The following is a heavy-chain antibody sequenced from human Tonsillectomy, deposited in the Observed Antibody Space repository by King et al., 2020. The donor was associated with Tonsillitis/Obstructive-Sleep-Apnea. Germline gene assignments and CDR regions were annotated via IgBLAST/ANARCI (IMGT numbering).Heavy chain of an antibody. D-gene: IGHD3-10*01. V-gene: IGHV2-5*02. CDR2: SYLDADK. CDR3: AHRLRFGDFDAFDI. J-gene: IGHJ3*02. Sequence: ITLKESGPTLVKPTQTLTLTCTFSGFSLSTSGVGVGWIRQPPGKARELLALSYLDADKRYNPSLKSRLTITKDTSKNQVVLTMTNMDPVDTATFYCAHRLRFGDFDAFDIWGQGTMVTVSS. CDR1: GFSLSTSGVG.